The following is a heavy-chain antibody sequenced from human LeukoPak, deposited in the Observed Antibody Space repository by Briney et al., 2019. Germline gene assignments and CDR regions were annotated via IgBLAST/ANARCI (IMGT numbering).Heavy chain of an antibody. CDR1: GGSVSSGSYY. J-gene: IGHJ5*02. CDR3: ARDRYGSGSYSGFDP. Sequence: SETLSLTCTVSGGSVSSGSYYWSWIRQPPGKGLDWIGYIYYSGRTNYNPSLKSRVTISVDTSKNQFSLKLSSVTAADTAVYYCARDRYGSGSYSGFDPWGQGTLVTVSS. CDR2: IYYSGRT. D-gene: IGHD3-10*01. V-gene: IGHV4-61*01.